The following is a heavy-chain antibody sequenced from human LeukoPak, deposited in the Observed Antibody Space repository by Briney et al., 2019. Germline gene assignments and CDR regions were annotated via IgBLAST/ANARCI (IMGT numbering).Heavy chain of an antibody. V-gene: IGHV4-39*07. CDR2: IYYSGST. D-gene: IGHD3-22*01. J-gene: IGHJ3*02. Sequence: PSETLSLTCTVSGGSISSSSYYWGWIRQPSGKGLEWIGSIYYSGSTYYNPSLKSRVTISVDTSKNQFSLKLSSVTAADTAVYYCARVNNYYDSSGYYLGNAFDIWGQGTMVTVSS. CDR1: GGSISSSSYY. CDR3: ARVNNYYDSSGYYLGNAFDI.